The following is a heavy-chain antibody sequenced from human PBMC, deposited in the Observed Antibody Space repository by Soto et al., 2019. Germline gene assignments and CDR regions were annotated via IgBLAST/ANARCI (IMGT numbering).Heavy chain of an antibody. CDR1: GGTFSSYA. V-gene: IGHV1-69*13. Sequence: ASVKVSCKASGGTFSSYAISWVRQAPGQGLEWMGGIIPIFGTANYAQKFQGRVTITADESTSTAYMELSSLRSEDTAVYYCARAPLKYSSASYGQNWSDPWRHGTLVSASS. J-gene: IGHJ5*02. CDR3: ARAPLKYSSASYGQNWSDP. CDR2: IIPIFGTA. D-gene: IGHD6-19*01.